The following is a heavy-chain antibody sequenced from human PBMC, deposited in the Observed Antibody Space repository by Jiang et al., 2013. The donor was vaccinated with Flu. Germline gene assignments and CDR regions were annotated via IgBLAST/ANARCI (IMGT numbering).Heavy chain of an antibody. CDR3: ARNITDDAGGFDV. V-gene: IGHV1-46*01. D-gene: IGHD2-8*02. J-gene: IGHJ3*01. CDR1: RSTFATYN. CDR2: INPRDTTT. Sequence: SGAEVKKPGASVKISCQASRSTFATYNLHWVRQAPGQGLEWMGIINPRDTTTTYAQKFRGRVTMTRDTSTSTVYMELRSLRSEDTAAYYCARNITDDAGGFDVWGQGTVVTVSS.